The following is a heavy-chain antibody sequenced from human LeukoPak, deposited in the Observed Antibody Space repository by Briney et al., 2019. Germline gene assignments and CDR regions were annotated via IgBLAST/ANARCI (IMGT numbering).Heavy chain of an antibody. D-gene: IGHD1-1*01. Sequence: ASVKVSCKASGYTFTRYGITWVRQAPGQGLEWMGWISTYNGKTNYAQKVQDRVAMTTVTSTSTVYMELRSLRSDDTALYYCARDFSNFSYGTWFDPWGQGTLVTVSS. CDR3: ARDFSNFSYGTWFDP. V-gene: IGHV1-18*01. J-gene: IGHJ5*02. CDR1: GYTFTRYG. CDR2: ISTYNGKT.